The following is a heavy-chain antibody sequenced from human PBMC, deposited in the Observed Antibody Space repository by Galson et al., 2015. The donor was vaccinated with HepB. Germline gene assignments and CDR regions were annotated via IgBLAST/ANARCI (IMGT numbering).Heavy chain of an antibody. D-gene: IGHD6-13*01. CDR3: AREGGYPHAFEI. CDR1: GGTFSSYT. Sequence: SVKVSCKASGGTFSSYTISWVRQAPGQGLEWMGRIIPIFGIANYAQKFQGRVTITADKSTSTAYMELSSLRSEDTAVYYCAREGGYPHAFEIWGQGTKVTVSS. CDR2: IIPIFGIA. J-gene: IGHJ3*02. V-gene: IGHV1-69*04.